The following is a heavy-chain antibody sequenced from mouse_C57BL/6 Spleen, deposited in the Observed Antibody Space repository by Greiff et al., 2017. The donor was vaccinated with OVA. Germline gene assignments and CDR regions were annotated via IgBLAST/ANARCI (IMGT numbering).Heavy chain of an antibody. Sequence: QVQLQQPGAELVKPGASVKMSCKASGYTFTGYWITWVTQRPGQGLAWIGDIYPGSGSTNYNEKFKSKATLTVDTSSSTAYMQLSSLTSVDSAVYYCASGGLRSWFAYWGQGTLVTASA. J-gene: IGHJ3*01. V-gene: IGHV1-55*01. CDR3: ASGGLRSWFAY. CDR1: GYTFTGYW. D-gene: IGHD1-1*01. CDR2: IYPGSGST.